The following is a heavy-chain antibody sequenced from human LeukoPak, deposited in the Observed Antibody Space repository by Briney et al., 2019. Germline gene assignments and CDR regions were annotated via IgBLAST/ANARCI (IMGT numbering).Heavy chain of an antibody. CDR2: ISSSGSTI. D-gene: IGHD3-22*01. V-gene: IGHV3-48*03. CDR1: GFTFSSYE. CDR3: ARERFGYYGSSDYYYFDP. J-gene: IGHJ4*02. Sequence: GGSLRLSCAASGFTFSSYEMNWVRQAPGKGLEWISYISSSGSTIYYADSVKGRFTISRDNAKNSLFLQMNSLRAEDTAVYYCARERFGYYGSSDYYYFDPWGQGTLVTVFS.